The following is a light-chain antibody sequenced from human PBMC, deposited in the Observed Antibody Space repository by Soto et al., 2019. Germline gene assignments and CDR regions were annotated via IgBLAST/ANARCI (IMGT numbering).Light chain of an antibody. Sequence: QAVVTQPPSVSGTPGQRVTISCSGSSSNIGSNSVNWYQQFPGTAPRLLMYSNNHRPSGVPDRFSGSKSGTSASLAISGLRSEDEADYYCTSWDDNLKGRVFGGGTKLTVL. J-gene: IGLJ3*02. CDR3: TSWDDNLKGRV. CDR1: SSNIGSNS. V-gene: IGLV1-44*01. CDR2: SNN.